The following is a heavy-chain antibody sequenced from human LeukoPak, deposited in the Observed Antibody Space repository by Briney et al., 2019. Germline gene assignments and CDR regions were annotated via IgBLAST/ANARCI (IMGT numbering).Heavy chain of an antibody. J-gene: IGHJ4*02. V-gene: IGHV4-39*07. CDR2: IYYSGST. Sequence: SETLSLTCTVSGGSISSSSYYWGWIRQPPGKGLEWIGSIYYSGSTYYNPSLKSRVTISVDTSKNQFSLKLSSVTAADTAVYYCARDNNDYSNYFDYWGQGTLVTVSS. CDR1: GGSISSSSYY. CDR3: ARDNNDYSNYFDY. D-gene: IGHD4-11*01.